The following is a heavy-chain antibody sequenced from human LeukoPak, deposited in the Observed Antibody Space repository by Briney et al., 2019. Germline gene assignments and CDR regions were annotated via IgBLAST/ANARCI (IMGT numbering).Heavy chain of an antibody. D-gene: IGHD6-6*01. CDR3: AKAGEYSSSGGIDY. Sequence: QPGGSLRLSCAASGFTFSSYAMSWVRQAPGKGLEWVSAISGGGGSTYYADSVKGRFTISRDNSKNTLYLQMNSLRAEDTAVYYCAKAGEYSSSGGIDYWGQGTLVTDSS. V-gene: IGHV3-23*01. CDR1: GFTFSSYA. J-gene: IGHJ4*02. CDR2: ISGGGGST.